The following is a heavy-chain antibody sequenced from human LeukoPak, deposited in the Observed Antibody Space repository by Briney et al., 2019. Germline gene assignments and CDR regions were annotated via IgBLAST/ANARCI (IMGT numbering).Heavy chain of an antibody. CDR2: ISGSDGGT. Sequence: GGSLRLSCVASGFTFGSAAMTWVRQAPGKGLEWVSGISGSDGGTYYADSVKGRFTISRDNSKNTLYLQMNSLRVGDTAIYYCARDRGSGAFDNWGQGTLVTVSS. V-gene: IGHV3-23*01. CDR3: ARDRGSGAFDN. J-gene: IGHJ4*02. CDR1: GFTFGSAA. D-gene: IGHD2-8*02.